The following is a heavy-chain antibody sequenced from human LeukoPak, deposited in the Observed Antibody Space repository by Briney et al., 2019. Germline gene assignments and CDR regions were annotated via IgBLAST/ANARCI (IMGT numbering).Heavy chain of an antibody. J-gene: IGHJ4*02. CDR2: FDPEDGDT. CDR1: GYTLTELS. Sequence: ASVKVSCKVSGYTLTELSMHWVRQAPGKGLEWMGGFDPEDGDTIYAQKFQGRVTMTEDTSTDTAYMELSSLRSEDTAVYYCATGDYGDYDGLDYWGQGTLITVSS. CDR3: ATGDYGDYDGLDY. V-gene: IGHV1-24*01. D-gene: IGHD4-17*01.